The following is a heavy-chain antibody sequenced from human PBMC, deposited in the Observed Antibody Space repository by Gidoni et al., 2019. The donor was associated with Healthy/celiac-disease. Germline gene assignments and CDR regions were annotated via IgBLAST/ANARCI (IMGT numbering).Heavy chain of an antibody. Sequence: QVQLVESGGGVVQPGGSLRPSCAASGFTFSSYGMHWVRQAPGKGLEWVAFIRYDGSNKYYADSVKGRFTISRDNSKNTLYLQMNSLRAEDTAVYYCAKDLRVGATKQEDYWGQGTLVTVSS. V-gene: IGHV3-30*02. CDR1: GFTFSSYG. CDR3: AKDLRVGATKQEDY. CDR2: IRYDGSNK. J-gene: IGHJ4*02. D-gene: IGHD1-26*01.